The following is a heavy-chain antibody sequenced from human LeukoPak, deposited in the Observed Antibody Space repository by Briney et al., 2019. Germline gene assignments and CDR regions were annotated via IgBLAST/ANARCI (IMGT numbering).Heavy chain of an antibody. V-gene: IGHV3-21*01. D-gene: IGHD6-19*01. CDR3: ARDAVTGYSSGWYKPFPFDY. J-gene: IGHJ4*02. CDR1: GFTFSSYS. CDR2: ISSSSSYI. Sequence: GGSLRLSCAASGFTFSSYSMNWVRQAPGKGLEWVSSISSSSSYIYYADSVKGRFTISRDNAKNSLYLQMDSLRVDDTAVYYCARDAVTGYSSGWYKPFPFDYWGQGSLVTVSS.